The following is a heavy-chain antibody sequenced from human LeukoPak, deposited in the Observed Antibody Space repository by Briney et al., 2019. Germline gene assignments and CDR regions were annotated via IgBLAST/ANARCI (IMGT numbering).Heavy chain of an antibody. D-gene: IGHD3-3*01. Sequence: GGSLRLSCAASGFTFSSYWMSWVRQAPGKGLEWVANIKQDGSEKYYVDSVKGRFTISRDNAKNSLYLQMNSLRAEDTAVYYCAKTAPGVVIISDAFDIWGQGTMVTVSS. CDR1: GFTFSSYW. CDR3: AKTAPGVVIISDAFDI. CDR2: IKQDGSEK. J-gene: IGHJ3*02. V-gene: IGHV3-7*03.